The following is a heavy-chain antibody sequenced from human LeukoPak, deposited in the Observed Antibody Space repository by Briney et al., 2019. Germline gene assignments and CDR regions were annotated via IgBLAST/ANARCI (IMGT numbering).Heavy chain of an antibody. Sequence: GGSPRLSCAASGFTVSSNYMSWVRQAPGKGLEWVSVIYSGGSTYYADSVKGRFTISRDNSKNTLYLQMNSLRAEDTAVYYCARVALSGYYYMDYWGQGTLVTVSS. J-gene: IGHJ4*02. CDR1: GFTVSSNY. CDR2: IYSGGST. D-gene: IGHD3-3*01. V-gene: IGHV3-66*02. CDR3: ARVALSGYYYMDY.